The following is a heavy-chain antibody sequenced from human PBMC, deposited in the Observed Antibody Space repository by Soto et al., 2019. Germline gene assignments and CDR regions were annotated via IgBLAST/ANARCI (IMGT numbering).Heavy chain of an antibody. CDR3: AIDSVLVPATATKFYRYYGMDV. CDR2: ISSGDDTI. Sequence: EVQLVESGGDFVHPGGSLRLSCAASGFSFSTYEMNWVRQAPGKGLEWISSISSGDDTIHYEESVKGRFTISRDNAKNSLFLQMSSLRVDDTAVYFFAIDSVLVPATATKFYRYYGMDVWGQGTTVTVSS. D-gene: IGHD2-2*01. J-gene: IGHJ6*02. CDR1: GFSFSTYE. V-gene: IGHV3-48*03.